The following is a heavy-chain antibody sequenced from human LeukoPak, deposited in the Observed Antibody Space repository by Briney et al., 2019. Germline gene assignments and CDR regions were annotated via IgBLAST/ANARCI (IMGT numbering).Heavy chain of an antibody. CDR1: GYTFTSYD. Sequence: ASERVSCTASGYTFTSYDINWGRHATGHGLEWMGWMKPNTGNTGTAQKFQGRGNMSRNTAISTAYMELSSLRSEDTAVYYCARGGEGPYYFDYWGQGTLVTVSS. CDR2: MKPNTGNT. V-gene: IGHV1-8*01. CDR3: ARGGEGPYYFDY. D-gene: IGHD3-16*01. J-gene: IGHJ4*02.